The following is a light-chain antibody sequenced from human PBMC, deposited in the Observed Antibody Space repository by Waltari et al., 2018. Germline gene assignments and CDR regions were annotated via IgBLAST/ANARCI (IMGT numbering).Light chain of an antibody. CDR2: GTS. J-gene: IGLJ1*01. V-gene: IGLV1-40*01. CDR1: SSNIGAGYD. Sequence: QSVLTPPPSVSGAPGQRVTISCTGSSSNIGAGYDVHWYQQLPGPAPKLLIYGTSNRPSGVPDRFSGSKSGTSASLAITGLQAEDEADYYCQSYDSSLSGYVFGTGTKVTVL. CDR3: QSYDSSLSGYV.